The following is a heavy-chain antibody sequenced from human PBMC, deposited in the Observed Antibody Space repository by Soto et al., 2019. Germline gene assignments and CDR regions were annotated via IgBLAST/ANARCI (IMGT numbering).Heavy chain of an antibody. CDR1: GFTFSTYG. D-gene: IGHD5-12*01. Sequence: PGGSLRLSCAASGFTFSTYGMHWVRQAPGKGLEWVAIIWYDGSNKYYADSVKGRFTISRDDSKNTLYLQMNSLRVEDTAVYFCARDASAYDGGRYPRGFDPWGQGTLVTVSS. V-gene: IGHV3-33*01. CDR3: ARDASAYDGGRYPRGFDP. CDR2: IWYDGSNK. J-gene: IGHJ5*02.